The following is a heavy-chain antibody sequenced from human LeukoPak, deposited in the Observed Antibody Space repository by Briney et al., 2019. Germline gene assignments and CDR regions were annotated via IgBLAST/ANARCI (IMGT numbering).Heavy chain of an antibody. CDR2: MNPNTGMT. CDR1: GYSFTNYD. V-gene: IGHV1-8*01. J-gene: IGHJ6*02. D-gene: IGHD3-10*01. Sequence: ASVEVSCKASGYSFTNYDITWVRQATGQGLKWMGWMNPNTGMTGFAEKFQGRVTMTRNSSTSSTAYMELRSLRSEDTAVYFCARRGRASGRYSYGIDVWGQGTTVTVSS. CDR3: ARRGRASGRYSYGIDV.